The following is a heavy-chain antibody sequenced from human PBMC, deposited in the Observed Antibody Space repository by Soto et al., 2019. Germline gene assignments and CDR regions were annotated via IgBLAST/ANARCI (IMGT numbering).Heavy chain of an antibody. CDR2: MSSSGSYR. D-gene: IGHD6-19*01. J-gene: IGHJ2*01. CDR3: ARNGIAVSSSDWYFDP. Sequence: QVQLVESGGGLVKPGGSLRLSCAASGFTLSDYYMSWIRQAPGKGLEWVSYMSSSGSYRNHADSVKGRFTMSRDNGKNSVYLQMNSLRAEDTAVYYCARNGIAVSSSDWYFDPWGRGTLVTVSS. CDR1: GFTLSDYY. V-gene: IGHV3-11*05.